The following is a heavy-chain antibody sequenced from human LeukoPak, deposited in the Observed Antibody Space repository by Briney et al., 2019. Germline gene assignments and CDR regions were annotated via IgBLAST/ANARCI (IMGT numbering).Heavy chain of an antibody. CDR1: GGSISSYY. V-gene: IGHV4-59*01. D-gene: IGHD5-18*01. Sequence: PSETLSLTCTVSGGSISSYYWSWIRQPPGKGLEWIGYIYYSGSTNYNPSLKSRVTISVDTSKHQFSLKLSSVTAADTAVYYCARARGYSYGLYYYYAMDVWGKGTTVTVSS. J-gene: IGHJ6*04. CDR3: ARARGYSYGLYYYYAMDV. CDR2: IYYSGST.